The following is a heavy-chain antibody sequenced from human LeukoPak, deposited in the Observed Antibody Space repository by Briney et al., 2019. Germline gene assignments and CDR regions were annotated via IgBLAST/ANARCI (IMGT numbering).Heavy chain of an antibody. J-gene: IGHJ6*02. V-gene: IGHV3-30*18. CDR1: GFSFRTFG. Sequence: GRSLILSCAASGFSFRTFGMHWVRQAPGKGLEWVAIISYDGSNEAYADSVKGRFSISRDNSKNTLYLQMNSLRPEDTAVYYCAKDQHYDSNSLDVWGPGTTVTVSS. CDR2: ISYDGSNE. CDR3: AKDQHYDSNSLDV. D-gene: IGHD3-22*01.